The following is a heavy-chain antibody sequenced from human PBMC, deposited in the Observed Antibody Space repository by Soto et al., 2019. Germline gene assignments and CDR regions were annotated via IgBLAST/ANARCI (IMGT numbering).Heavy chain of an antibody. CDR3: ARATSIVVVVAAIPGYYMDV. D-gene: IGHD2-15*01. CDR2: MNPNSGNT. J-gene: IGHJ6*03. CDR1: GYTFTSYD. Sequence: GASVKVSCKASGYTFTSYDINSVRQATGQGLEWMGWMNPNSGNTGYAQKFQGRVTMTRNTSISTAYMGLSSLRSEDTAVYYCARATSIVVVVAAIPGYYMDVWGKGTTVTVSS. V-gene: IGHV1-8*01.